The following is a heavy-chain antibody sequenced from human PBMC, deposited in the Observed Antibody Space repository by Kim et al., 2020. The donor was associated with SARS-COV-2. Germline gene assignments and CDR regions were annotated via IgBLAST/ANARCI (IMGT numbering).Heavy chain of an antibody. CDR3: AKGVSSGSYYFDF. J-gene: IGHJ4*02. CDR1: GFSFGDYV. CDR2: ISWNSGTK. Sequence: GGSLRLSCAASGFSFGDYVMHWVRQAPGKGLEWVSGISWNSGTKVYGDSVRGRFTISRDNAQKSLYLQINSLRVEDTALYYCAKGVSSGSYYFDFWGQGTLVTVSS. D-gene: IGHD1-26*01. V-gene: IGHV3-9*01.